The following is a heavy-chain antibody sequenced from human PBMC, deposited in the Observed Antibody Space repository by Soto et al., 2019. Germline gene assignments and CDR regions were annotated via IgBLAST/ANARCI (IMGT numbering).Heavy chain of an antibody. V-gene: IGHV4-34*01. CDR1: GGSFSAYY. CDR3: ARGVGYAGVDY. CDR2: INHSGST. Sequence: QVQLQQWGAGLLKPSETLSLTCAVYGGSFSAYYWSWVRQPPGTGLEWIGEINHSGSTNYNPSLKSRVTISVDRSKNPFSMELSSVTAADTAVYYCARGVGYAGVDYWGQGTLVTVSS. J-gene: IGHJ4*02. D-gene: IGHD5-12*01.